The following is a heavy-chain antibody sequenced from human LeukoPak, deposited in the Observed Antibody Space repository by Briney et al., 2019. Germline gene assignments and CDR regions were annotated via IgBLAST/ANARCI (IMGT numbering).Heavy chain of an antibody. J-gene: IGHJ4*02. V-gene: IGHV3-33*01. CDR1: GFTFSSYG. CDR3: AREGSGWYFDY. CDR2: IWYDGSNK. D-gene: IGHD6-19*01. Sequence: GRSLRLSCAASGFTFSSYGMHWVRQAPGKGPEWVAVIWYDGSNKYHADSVKGRCTISRDNSKNTLYLQMNSLRAEDTAVYYCAREGSGWYFDYWGQGTLVTVSS.